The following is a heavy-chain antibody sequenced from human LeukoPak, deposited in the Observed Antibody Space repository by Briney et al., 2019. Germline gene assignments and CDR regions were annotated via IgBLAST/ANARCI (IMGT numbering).Heavy chain of an antibody. J-gene: IGHJ4*02. Sequence: GSLRLSCVVSGITLSNYGMSWVRQAPGKGLEWVAGISGSGGSTNYADSVKGRFTISRDNPKNTLYLQMNSLRAEDTAVYYCARDKYYYDSSGYPDHFDYWGQGTLVTVSS. CDR1: GITLSNYG. CDR2: ISGSGGST. D-gene: IGHD3-22*01. CDR3: ARDKYYYDSSGYPDHFDY. V-gene: IGHV3-23*01.